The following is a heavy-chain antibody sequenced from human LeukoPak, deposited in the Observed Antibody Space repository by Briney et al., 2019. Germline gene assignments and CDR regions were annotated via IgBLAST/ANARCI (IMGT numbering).Heavy chain of an antibody. Sequence: PSETLSLTCTVSGDSISSGGYYWSWIRQPPGKGLEWIGYIYYSGSTNYNPSLKSRVTISVDTSKNQLSLKLSSVTAADTAVYYCARWELLSFDYWGQGTLVTVSS. CDR2: IYYSGST. CDR1: GDSISSGGYY. V-gene: IGHV4-61*08. D-gene: IGHD1-26*01. J-gene: IGHJ4*02. CDR3: ARWELLSFDY.